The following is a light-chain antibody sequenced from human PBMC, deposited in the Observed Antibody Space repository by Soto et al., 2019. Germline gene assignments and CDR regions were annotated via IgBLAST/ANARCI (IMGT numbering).Light chain of an antibody. CDR3: QQYNKWPLT. V-gene: IGKV3-15*01. Sequence: LSASPGERATLSCRASQSVSSNLAWYQQKPGQAPRLLIYAVSTRATGIPARFSGSGSGTEFTLTISSLQSEDFAVYYCQQYNKWPLTFGQGTKVEIK. CDR2: AVS. CDR1: QSVSSN. J-gene: IGKJ1*01.